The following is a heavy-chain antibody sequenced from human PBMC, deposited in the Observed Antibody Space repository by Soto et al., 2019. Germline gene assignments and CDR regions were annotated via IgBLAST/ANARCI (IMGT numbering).Heavy chain of an antibody. CDR2: IWYDGSNK. J-gene: IGHJ4*02. Sequence: GESLKISCAASGFTFSSYGMHWVRQAPGKGLEWVAVIWYDGSNKYYADSVKGRFTISRDNSKNTLYLQMNSLRAEDTAVYYCARDAGYSSSWYYFDYWGQGTLVTVSS. CDR3: ARDAGYSSSWYYFDY. V-gene: IGHV3-33*08. D-gene: IGHD6-13*01. CDR1: GFTFSSYG.